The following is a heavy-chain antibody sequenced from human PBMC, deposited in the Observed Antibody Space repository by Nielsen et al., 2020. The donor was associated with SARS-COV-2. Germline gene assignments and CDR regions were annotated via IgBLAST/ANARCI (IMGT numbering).Heavy chain of an antibody. V-gene: IGHV4-59*01. J-gene: IGHJ4*02. D-gene: IGHD5-18*01. CDR1: GGSISSYY. CDR2: IYYSGST. CDR3: ARDRKDSYGIFDY. Sequence: SETLSLTCTVSGGSISSYYWSWIRQPPGKGLEWIGYIYYSGSTNYNPSLKSRVTISVDTSKNQLSLKLSSVTAADTAVYYCARDRKDSYGIFDYWGQGTLVTVSS.